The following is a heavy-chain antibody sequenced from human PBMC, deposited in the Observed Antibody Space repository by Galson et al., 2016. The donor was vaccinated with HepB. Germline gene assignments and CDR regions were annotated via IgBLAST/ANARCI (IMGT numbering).Heavy chain of an antibody. CDR3: VSPPVGSIWNYLDL. CDR2: VTGDGVVT. V-gene: IGHV3-74*01. Sequence: SLRLSCAASGFIFTTYWMHWVRQDPEKGLVWVSSVTGDGVVTHYAESVKGRFTISRDNSKNTVYLHMNSLRGEDTAIYYCVSPPVGSIWNYLDLWGQGTQVTVSS. CDR1: GFIFTTYW. J-gene: IGHJ4*02. D-gene: IGHD1-7*01.